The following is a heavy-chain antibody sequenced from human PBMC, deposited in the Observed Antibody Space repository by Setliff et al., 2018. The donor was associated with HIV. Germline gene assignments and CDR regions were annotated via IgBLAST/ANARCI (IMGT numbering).Heavy chain of an antibody. J-gene: IGHJ4*02. D-gene: IGHD3-10*01. CDR2: VHHTGYL. Sequence: GKGLEWIAEVHHTGYLNYNPSLKSRVTISVDTSKNQFSLKLSSVTAADTAVYYCARELLRSWDGSENSYKPYYFDYWGQGTLVTVSS. CDR3: ARELLRSWDGSENSYKPYYFDY. V-gene: IGHV4-34*01.